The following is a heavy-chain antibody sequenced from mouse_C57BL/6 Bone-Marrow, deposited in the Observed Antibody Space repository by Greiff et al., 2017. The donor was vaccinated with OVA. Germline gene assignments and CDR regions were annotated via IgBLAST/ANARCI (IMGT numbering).Heavy chain of an antibody. CDR2: IDPENGDT. CDR3: TTSGYYFDY. CDR1: GFNIKDDY. J-gene: IGHJ2*01. V-gene: IGHV14-4*01. D-gene: IGHD4-1*01. Sequence: EVQRVESGAELVRPGASVKLSCTASGFNIKDDYMHWVKQRPEQGLEWIGWIDPENGDTEYASKFQGKATITADTSSNTAYLQLSSLTSEDTAVYYCTTSGYYFDYWGQGTTLTVSS.